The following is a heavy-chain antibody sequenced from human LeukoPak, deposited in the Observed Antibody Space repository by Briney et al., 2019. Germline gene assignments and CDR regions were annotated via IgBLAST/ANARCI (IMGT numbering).Heavy chain of an antibody. CDR1: GYTFTGYY. Sequence: GASVKVSCKASGYTFTGYYMHWVRQAPGQGLEWMGWINPNSGVTNCAQKFQGRVTMTRDTSISTAYMDLSRLRSDDTAVYYCARASYGSGSYYEDYFYYMDVWGKGTTVTISS. J-gene: IGHJ6*03. CDR2: INPNSGVT. CDR3: ARASYGSGSYYEDYFYYMDV. D-gene: IGHD3-10*01. V-gene: IGHV1-2*02.